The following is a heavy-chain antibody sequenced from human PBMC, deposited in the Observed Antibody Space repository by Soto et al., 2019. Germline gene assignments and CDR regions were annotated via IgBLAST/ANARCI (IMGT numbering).Heavy chain of an antibody. CDR2: INKDGSVT. Sequence: PGGSLRPSCTASGFTLGDYWMHWVRQIPGKGLVWVSRINKDGSVTNYAESVTGRFTISRDNAKNTLFLQMNSLRADDTAVYYCARDISNGYNSYWGQGTLVTVSS. J-gene: IGHJ4*02. CDR1: GFTLGDYW. CDR3: ARDISNGYNSY. D-gene: IGHD2-2*02. V-gene: IGHV3-74*01.